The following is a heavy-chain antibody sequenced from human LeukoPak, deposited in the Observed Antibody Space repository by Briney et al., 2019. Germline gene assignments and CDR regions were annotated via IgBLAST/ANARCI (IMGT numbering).Heavy chain of an antibody. CDR1: GFTVSSNY. CDR2: IYSGGST. J-gene: IGHJ4*02. D-gene: IGHD3-10*01. Sequence: GGSLRLSCAASGFTVSSNYMSWVRQAPGKGLEWVSVIYSGGSTYYADSVKGRFTISRDNSKNTLYLQMSSLRDEDTAMYYCARDLYLSRWGQGTLVTVSS. CDR3: ARDLYLSR. V-gene: IGHV3-53*01.